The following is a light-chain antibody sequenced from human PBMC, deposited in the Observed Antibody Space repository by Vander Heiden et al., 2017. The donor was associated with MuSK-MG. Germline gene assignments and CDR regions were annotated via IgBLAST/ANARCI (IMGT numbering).Light chain of an antibody. CDR3: MQTTHWPPA. V-gene: IGKV2-30*02. CDR1: QSRVHSDVKAY. CDR2: QVS. Sequence: DVVMTQSPLSLPVTLGQPALISCRSSQSRVHSDVKAYKNWFNQRPGQSPRRLIYQVSNRVSGVPDRFTGSGSGTDFTLKISRVEAEDLGIYFCMQTTHWPPAFGHETKLHI. J-gene: IGKJ1*01.